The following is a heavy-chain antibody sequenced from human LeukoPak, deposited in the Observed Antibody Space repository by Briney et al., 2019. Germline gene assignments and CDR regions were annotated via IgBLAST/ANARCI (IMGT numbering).Heavy chain of an antibody. CDR2: ISGSGVST. D-gene: IGHD3-10*01. CDR1: GFTFSSYA. Sequence: GGSLRLSCAASGFTFSSYAMSWVRQAPGKGLEWVSAISGSGVSTYYADSVKGRFTISRDNSKNTLYLQMNSLRAEDTAVYYCAKDPYGSGVFDYWGQGTLVTVSS. CDR3: AKDPYGSGVFDY. J-gene: IGHJ4*02. V-gene: IGHV3-23*01.